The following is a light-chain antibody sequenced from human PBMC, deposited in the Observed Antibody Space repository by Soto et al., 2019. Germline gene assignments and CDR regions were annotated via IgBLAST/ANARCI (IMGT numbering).Light chain of an antibody. Sequence: QSVLTQPGSGSGSPGQSITISCNGTSSDVGSYNLVSWYQQHPGKAPKLMIYEVSKRPSGVSNRFSGSKSGNTASLTISGLQDQEEAYYFPCSSRDSSYVFGPGTEVPVL. V-gene: IGLV2-23*02. CDR1: SSDVGSYNL. CDR2: EVS. CDR3: CSSRDSSYV. J-gene: IGLJ1*01.